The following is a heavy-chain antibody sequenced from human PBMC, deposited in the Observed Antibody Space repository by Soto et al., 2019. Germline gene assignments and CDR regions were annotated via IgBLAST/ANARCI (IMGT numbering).Heavy chain of an antibody. Sequence: GASVTVSCKASGYTFTSYAIHCVRQAPGQRLEWMGWINAGNGNTKYSQKFQGRVTITRDTSASTAYMELSSLRSEDTAVYYRAREGNWDYVGYWGQGTLVTVSS. J-gene: IGHJ4*02. CDR3: AREGNWDYVGY. CDR2: INAGNGNT. V-gene: IGHV1-3*01. CDR1: GYTFTSYA. D-gene: IGHD7-27*01.